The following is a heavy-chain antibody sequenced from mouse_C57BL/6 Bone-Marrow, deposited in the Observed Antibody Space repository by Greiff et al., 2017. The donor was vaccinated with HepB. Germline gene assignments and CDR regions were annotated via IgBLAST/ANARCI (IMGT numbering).Heavy chain of an antibody. Sequence: QVQLKQSGAELVRPGTSVKVSCKASGYAFTNYLIEWVKQRPGQGLEWIGVINPGSGGTNYNEKFKGKATLTADKSSSTAYMQLSSLTSEDSAVYFCARDDYSYYYAMDYWGQGTSVTVSS. CDR3: ARDDYSYYYAMDY. CDR1: GYAFTNYL. J-gene: IGHJ4*01. D-gene: IGHD2-4*01. CDR2: INPGSGGT. V-gene: IGHV1-54*01.